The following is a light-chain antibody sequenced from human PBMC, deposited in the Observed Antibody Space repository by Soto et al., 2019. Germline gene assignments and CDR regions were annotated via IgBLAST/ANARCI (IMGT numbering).Light chain of an antibody. V-gene: IGKV1-5*01. CDR2: DAS. CDR3: QQYNSYSGT. Sequence: DIQMTQAPSTLSASVGDRVTMPCRPSQSISSWLAWYQQKPGKAPKLLIYDASSLESGVPSRFSGSGSGTELTLTISSLQPDDFATYYCQQYNSYSGTFGQGTKVDIK. CDR1: QSISSW. J-gene: IGKJ1*01.